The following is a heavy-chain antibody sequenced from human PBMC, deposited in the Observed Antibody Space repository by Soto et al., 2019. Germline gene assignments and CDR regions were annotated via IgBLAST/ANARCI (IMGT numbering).Heavy chain of an antibody. D-gene: IGHD1-20*01. J-gene: IGHJ6*02. CDR3: AKSRSFSWYNRAFYGMNV. Sequence: GASVKVSCKVSGHTLTELCIHWVRQAPGKGLEWMGGFGPEDAKTIYAQKFQGRVTMTEDTSTDTAYMELRSLGSEDSATYYCAKSRSFSWYNRAFYGMNVWGQGTTVTVSS. CDR1: GHTLTELC. V-gene: IGHV1-24*01. CDR2: FGPEDAKT.